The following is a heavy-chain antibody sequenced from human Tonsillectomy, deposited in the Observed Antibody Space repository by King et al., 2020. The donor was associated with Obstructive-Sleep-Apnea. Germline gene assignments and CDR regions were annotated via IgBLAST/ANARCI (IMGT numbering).Heavy chain of an antibody. Sequence: VQLQESGPGLVKPSETLSLTCTVSGGSISMYYWSWIREPPGKGVEGIWYIFYSWGTNYNPSLKSRFTISVDTSKNQFSLKLGSVTAADTAVYYCARRPMGAFAFDIWGQGTMVTVSS. D-gene: IGHD4/OR15-4a*01. CDR2: IFYSWGT. J-gene: IGHJ3*02. CDR1: GGSISMYY. V-gene: IGHV4-59*08. CDR3: ARRPMGAFAFDI.